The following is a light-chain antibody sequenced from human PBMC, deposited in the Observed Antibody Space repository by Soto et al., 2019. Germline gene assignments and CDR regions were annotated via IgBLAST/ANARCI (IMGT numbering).Light chain of an antibody. CDR1: SSDVGAYDF. CDR3: SSYTSSSTRV. Sequence: QSVLTQPASVSGSPGQSITISCTGTSSDVGAYDFVSLYQQHPDKAPKLMIYEVSNRPSGVSNRFSGSKSVNTATLTISGLQAEDEADYYCSSYTSSSTRVFGTGTKVTVL. CDR2: EVS. V-gene: IGLV2-14*03. J-gene: IGLJ1*01.